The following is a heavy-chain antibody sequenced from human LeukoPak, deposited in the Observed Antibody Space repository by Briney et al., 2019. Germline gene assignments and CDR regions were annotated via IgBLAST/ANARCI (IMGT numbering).Heavy chain of an antibody. D-gene: IGHD6-13*01. V-gene: IGHV3-64D*09. CDR2: ISSNGGST. Sequence: GGSLRLSCSASGFTFSYYAMHWVRQPPGKGLEYVPVISSNGGSTYDADSLKGIFTISRDNSKSTLYLQMSSLRGEDTAVYYCVKERSTRVAAGKFDYWGQGTLVTVSS. CDR3: VKERSTRVAAGKFDY. CDR1: GFTFSYYA. J-gene: IGHJ4*02.